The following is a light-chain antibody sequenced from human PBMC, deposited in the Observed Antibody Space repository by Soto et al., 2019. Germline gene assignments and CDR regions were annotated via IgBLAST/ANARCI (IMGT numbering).Light chain of an antibody. J-gene: IGKJ3*01. CDR2: GAS. CDR3: QKHNGAPFT. V-gene: IGKV1-27*01. CDR1: QGISTY. Sequence: DFQMTQSPPSLSASVGDRVTITCRASQGISTYLAWYQQKPGKDPKLLISGASTLQSGVTSRFSGTGSGTDFTLTISNLQPEDVATYYCQKHNGAPFTFGPGTKVDIK.